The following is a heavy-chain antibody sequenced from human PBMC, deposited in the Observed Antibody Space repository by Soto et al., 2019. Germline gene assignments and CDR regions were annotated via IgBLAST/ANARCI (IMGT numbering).Heavy chain of an antibody. CDR2: ISSSSSYI. CDR3: ARDMISDGSGSYYNFDF. D-gene: IGHD3-10*01. V-gene: IGHV3-21*01. CDR1: GFTFSSYS. Sequence: GGSLRLSCAASGFTFSSYSMNWVRQAPGKGLEWVSSISSSSSYIYYADSVKGRFTIPRDNAKNSLYLQMNSLRAEDPAVYYCARDMISDGSGSYYNFDFWGQGTLVTVSS. J-gene: IGHJ4*02.